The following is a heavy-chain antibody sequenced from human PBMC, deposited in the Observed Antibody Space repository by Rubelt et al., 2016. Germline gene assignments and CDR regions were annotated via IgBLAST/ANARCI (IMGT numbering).Heavy chain of an antibody. CDR2: INPNSGGT. D-gene: IGHD2-2*01. J-gene: IGHJ5*02. CDR3: ARDLGDPAMTSNKAHWFDP. Sequence: WVRQAPGQGLEWMGWINPNSGGTNYAQKFQGWVTMTRDTSISTAYMELSRLRSDDTAVYYCARDLGDPAMTSNKAHWFDPWGQGTLVTVSS. V-gene: IGHV1-2*04.